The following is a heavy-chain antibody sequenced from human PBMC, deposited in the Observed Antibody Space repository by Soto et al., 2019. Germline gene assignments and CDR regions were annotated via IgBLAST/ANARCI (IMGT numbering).Heavy chain of an antibody. D-gene: IGHD2-15*01. J-gene: IGHJ4*02. CDR2: TDGSGGDT. Sequence: GGSLRLSCAASGFTFSSYAMGWVRQAPGTGLEWVSVTDGSGGDTSFADSVKGRFTISRDNSKNTLYLHMNSLRAEDTARYYCAKERVAAAYVETSPFDFWGQGTQVTVSS. CDR1: GFTFSSYA. CDR3: AKERVAAAYVETSPFDF. V-gene: IGHV3-23*01.